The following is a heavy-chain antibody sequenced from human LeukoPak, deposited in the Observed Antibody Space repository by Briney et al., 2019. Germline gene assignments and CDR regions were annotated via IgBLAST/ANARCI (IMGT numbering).Heavy chain of an antibody. Sequence: GGSLRLSCAASGFTFSSYAMHWVRQAPGKGLEWVAVISYDGSNKYYADSVKGRFTISRDNSKNTLYLQMNSLRAEDTAVYYCAREGGSSWPFDYWGQGTLVTVSS. D-gene: IGHD6-13*01. CDR3: AREGGSSWPFDY. CDR1: GFTFSSYA. V-gene: IGHV3-30*04. CDR2: ISYDGSNK. J-gene: IGHJ4*02.